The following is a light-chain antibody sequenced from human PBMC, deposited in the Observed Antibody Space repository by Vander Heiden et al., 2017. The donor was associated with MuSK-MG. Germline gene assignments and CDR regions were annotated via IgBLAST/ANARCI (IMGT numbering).Light chain of an antibody. Sequence: IQMTQSPSSLSASVGDRVTITCRASQGISNYLAWYQQKPGKVPKLLIYAASTLQSGVPSRFRGSGSVTDFTLTMISLQPKDVTTYYCQKDYSAPWTFGQGTKVEIK. J-gene: IGKJ1*01. CDR1: QGISNY. V-gene: IGKV1-27*01. CDR3: QKDYSAPWT. CDR2: AAS.